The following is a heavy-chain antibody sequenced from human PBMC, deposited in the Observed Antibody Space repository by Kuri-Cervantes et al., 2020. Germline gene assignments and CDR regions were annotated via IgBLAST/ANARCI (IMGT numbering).Heavy chain of an antibody. CDR3: ARHDTSMIHWRDRDAFDI. CDR2: IWYDGSNK. J-gene: IGHJ3*02. Sequence: GESLKISCAASGFTFSNYAMSWVRQAPGKGLEWVAVIWYDGSNKYYADSVKGRFTISRDNAKDSLFLQMNSLRAEDTAVYFCARHDTSMIHWRDRDAFDIWSQGTVVTVSS. V-gene: IGHV3-33*08. D-gene: IGHD5-18*01. CDR1: GFTFSNYA.